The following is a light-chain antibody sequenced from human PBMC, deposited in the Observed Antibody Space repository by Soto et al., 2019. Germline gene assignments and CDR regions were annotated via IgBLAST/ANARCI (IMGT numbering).Light chain of an antibody. CDR3: LLSYSGARSYV. J-gene: IGLJ1*01. Sequence: QAVVTQEPSLTVSPGGTVTLTCGSSTGAVTSGHYPYWFQQKPGQAPRTLIYDTSNKHSWTPARFSGSLLGGKAALTLSCAQPVDEAEYYCLLSYSGARSYVFGTGTKVTVL. V-gene: IGLV7-46*01. CDR2: DTS. CDR1: TGAVTSGHY.